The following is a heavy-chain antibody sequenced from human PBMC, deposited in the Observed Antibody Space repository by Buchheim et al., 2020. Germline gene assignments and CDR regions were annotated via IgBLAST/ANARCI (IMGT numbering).Heavy chain of an antibody. J-gene: IGHJ4*02. V-gene: IGHV4-34*01. D-gene: IGHD5-12*01. CDR3: ARDGVRGYSGYHVDY. Sequence: QVQLQQWGAGLLKPSETLSLTCAVYGGSFSGYYWSWIRQPPGKGLEWIGEINHSGSTNYNPSLKSRVTISVDTSKNQFSLQLSSVTASVTAVYYCARDGVRGYSGYHVDYWGQGTL. CDR2: INHSGST. CDR1: GGSFSGYY.